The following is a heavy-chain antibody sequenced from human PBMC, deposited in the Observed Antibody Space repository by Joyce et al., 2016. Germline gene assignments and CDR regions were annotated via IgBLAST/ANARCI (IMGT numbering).Heavy chain of an antibody. Sequence: EVQLVESGGGLVKSGGSLRLSCAASGFTFSNNSMNWVRQAPGKWLEWVSSISSSTSFIYYAESVKGRFTISRDNAKNSLYLQMNSLRAEDTAVYYCARGLIVIDYWGQGTLVTVSS. V-gene: IGHV3-21*01. CDR1: GFTFSNNS. CDR2: ISSSTSFI. J-gene: IGHJ4*02. D-gene: IGHD3-16*02. CDR3: ARGLIVIDY.